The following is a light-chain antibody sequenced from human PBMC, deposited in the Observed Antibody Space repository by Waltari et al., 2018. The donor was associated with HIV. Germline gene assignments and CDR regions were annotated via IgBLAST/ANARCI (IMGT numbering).Light chain of an antibody. V-gene: IGLV2-11*01. CDR1: NADVGAYNY. J-gene: IGLJ3*02. Sequence: QSVLTQPRSLSGSPRQSVTISCTGTNADVGAYNYVSWYQQHPGKAPKLIIYDVTKRPSGVPDRFSGSKSGNTASLTISVLQAEDEADYYCCSYAGSPWMFGGGTRLTVL. CDR3: CSYAGSPWM. CDR2: DVT.